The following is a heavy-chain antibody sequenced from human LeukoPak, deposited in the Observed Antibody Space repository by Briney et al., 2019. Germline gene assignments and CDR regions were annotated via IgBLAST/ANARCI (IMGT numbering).Heavy chain of an antibody. D-gene: IGHD4-23*01. CDR1: GGSFSGYY. Sequence: PSETLSLTCAVYGGSFSGYYRSWIRQPPGKGLEWIGEINHSGSTNYNPSLKSRVTISVDTSENQFSLKLSSVTAADTAVYYCARDDYGGNSDAFDIWGQGTMVTVSS. CDR3: ARDDYGGNSDAFDI. J-gene: IGHJ3*02. CDR2: INHSGST. V-gene: IGHV4-34*01.